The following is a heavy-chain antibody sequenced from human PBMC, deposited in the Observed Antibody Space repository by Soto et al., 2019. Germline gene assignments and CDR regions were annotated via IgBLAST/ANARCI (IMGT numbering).Heavy chain of an antibody. V-gene: IGHV1-69*06. CDR1: GGTFSSYA. Sequence: SVKVSCKASGGTFSSYAISWVRQAPGQGLEWMGGIIPIFGTANYAQKFQGRVTITADKSTSTAYMELSSLRSEDTAVYYCARDPGYCSGGSCYSDRPAAYYYYGMDVWGQGTTVTVSS. CDR3: ARDPGYCSGGSCYSDRPAAYYYYGMDV. D-gene: IGHD2-15*01. CDR2: IIPIFGTA. J-gene: IGHJ6*02.